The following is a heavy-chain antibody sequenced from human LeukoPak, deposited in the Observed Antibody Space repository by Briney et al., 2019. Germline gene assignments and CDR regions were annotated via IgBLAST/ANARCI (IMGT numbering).Heavy chain of an antibody. CDR3: AREGYFDWLSAFDI. J-gene: IGHJ3*02. Sequence: PSETLSLTCTVSGGSISSYYWSWIRQPAGKGLEWIGRIYTSGSTNYNPSLKSRVTMSVDTSKGQFSLKLSSVTAADTAVYYCAREGYFDWLSAFDIWGQGTMVTVSP. CDR1: GGSISSYY. D-gene: IGHD3-9*01. V-gene: IGHV4-4*07. CDR2: IYTSGST.